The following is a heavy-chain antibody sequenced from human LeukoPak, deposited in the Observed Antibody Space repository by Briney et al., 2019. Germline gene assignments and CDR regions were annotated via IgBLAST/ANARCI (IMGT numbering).Heavy chain of an antibody. D-gene: IGHD1-1*01. V-gene: IGHV3-7*03. J-gene: IGHJ3*02. CDR3: ARTQLERGGNDAFDI. Sequence: GGSLRLSCAASGFTFSSYWMSWVRQAPGKGLEWVANIKQDGSEKYYVDSVKGRFTISRDNAKNLLYLQMNSLRAEDTAVYYCARTQLERGGNDAFDIWGQGTMVTVSS. CDR2: IKQDGSEK. CDR1: GFTFSSYW.